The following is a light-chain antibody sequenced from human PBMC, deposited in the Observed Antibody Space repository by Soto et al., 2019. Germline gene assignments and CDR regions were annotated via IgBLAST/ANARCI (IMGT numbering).Light chain of an antibody. J-gene: IGLJ3*02. V-gene: IGLV2-11*01. CDR1: SGDLGGYNS. Sequence: QSALTQPRSVSESPGQSVTISCTGTSGDLGGYNSVSWYQQHPGKAPKLIIYDVTKRPSGVPYRFSGSKSGNTASLTISGLQAEDEADYYCSTYAGGYTGVFGGGTQLTVL. CDR3: STYAGGYTGV. CDR2: DVT.